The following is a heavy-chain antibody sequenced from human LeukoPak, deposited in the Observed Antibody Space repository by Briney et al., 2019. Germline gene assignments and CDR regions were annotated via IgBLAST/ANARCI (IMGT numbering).Heavy chain of an antibody. J-gene: IGHJ4*02. CDR3: ARSSGTYHFVY. V-gene: IGHV3-48*03. Sequence: GGSLRLSCAASGCTFSSYEMNWVRQAPGKGLEWVSYISSSGSTIYYADSVKGRFTISRDNAKNLLFLQVTTLRAEATAVYYSARSSGTYHFVYWGQGTLDTVSS. CDR2: ISSSGSTI. D-gene: IGHD1-26*01. CDR1: GCTFSSYE.